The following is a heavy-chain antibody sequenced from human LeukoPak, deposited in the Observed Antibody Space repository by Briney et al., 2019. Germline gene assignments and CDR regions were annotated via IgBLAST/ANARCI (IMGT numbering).Heavy chain of an antibody. CDR1: GFTSSSYD. D-gene: IGHD2-21*02. V-gene: IGHV3-48*03. J-gene: IGHJ4*02. CDR2: ISSSGSTI. Sequence: GGSLRLSCAASGFTSSSYDMNWVRQAPGKGLEWVSYISSSGSTIYYADSVKGRFTISRDNAKNSLYLQMNSLRAEDTAVYYCAIVGYCGGVCYSADFDYWGQGTLVTVSS. CDR3: AIVGYCGGVCYSADFDY.